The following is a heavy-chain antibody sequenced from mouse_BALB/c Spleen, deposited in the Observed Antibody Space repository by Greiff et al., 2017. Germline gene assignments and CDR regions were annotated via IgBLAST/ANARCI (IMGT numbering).Heavy chain of an antibody. J-gene: IGHJ3*01. CDR3: ARSGDGYSAWFAY. Sequence: EVKLMESGGGLVQPGGSRKLSCAASGFTFSSFGMHWVRQAPEKGLEWVAYISSGSSTIYYADTVKGRFTISRDNPKNTLFLQMTSLRSEDTAMYYCARSGDGYSAWFAYWGQGTLVTVSA. CDR1: GFTFSSFG. CDR2: ISSGSSTI. V-gene: IGHV5-17*02. D-gene: IGHD2-3*01.